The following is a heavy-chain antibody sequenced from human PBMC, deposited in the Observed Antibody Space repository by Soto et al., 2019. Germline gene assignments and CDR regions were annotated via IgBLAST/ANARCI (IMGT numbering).Heavy chain of an antibody. CDR1: GFTFSNCA. CDR3: AKISCSGTSCYYYYGLDV. J-gene: IGHJ6*02. V-gene: IGHV3-23*01. Sequence: GGSLRLSCEASGFTFSNCAMSWVRQAPGKGLEWVSRISGSGGSIDYADSGKGRFTISRDNSKNTLYLQMNSMRAEDTAIYYCAKISCSGTSCYYYYGLDVWGQGTTVTVSS. CDR2: ISGSGGSI. D-gene: IGHD2-15*01.